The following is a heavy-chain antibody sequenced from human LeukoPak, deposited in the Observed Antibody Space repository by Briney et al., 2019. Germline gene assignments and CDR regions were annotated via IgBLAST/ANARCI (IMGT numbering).Heavy chain of an antibody. D-gene: IGHD2-21*01. J-gene: IGHJ6*03. CDR2: INLANGNT. Sequence: EASVKVSCKASGYTFTNYAMHWVRLAPGQRLQWMGWINLANGNTKYSQYFEGRVTITRDTSASTVYMVLSSLRPDDMAVYYCARGRGTIGSNRDFYFYYYMDIWGNGTTVTVSS. CDR3: ARGRGTIGSNRDFYFYYYMDI. V-gene: IGHV1-3*03. CDR1: GYTFTNYA.